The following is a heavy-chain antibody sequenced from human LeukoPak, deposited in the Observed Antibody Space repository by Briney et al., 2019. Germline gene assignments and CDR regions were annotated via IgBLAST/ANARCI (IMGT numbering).Heavy chain of an antibody. J-gene: IGHJ4*02. D-gene: IGHD6-13*01. CDR1: GYTFTSYD. Sequence: ASVKVSCKASGYTFTSYDISWVRQATGQGLEWMGWMNPNSGNTGYAQKFQGRVTMTRNTSISTAYMELSSLRSEGTAVYYCARVAAAGTKGDYWGQGTLVTVSS. V-gene: IGHV1-8*01. CDR2: MNPNSGNT. CDR3: ARVAAAGTKGDY.